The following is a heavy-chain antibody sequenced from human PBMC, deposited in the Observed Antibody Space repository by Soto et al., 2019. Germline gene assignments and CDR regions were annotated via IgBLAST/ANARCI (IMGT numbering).Heavy chain of an antibody. CDR3: ARGPLYGDYAQYYYYYMDG. CDR2: MNPNSGNT. J-gene: IGHJ6*03. Sequence: ASVKVSCKASGYTFTSYDINWVRQATGQGLEWMGWMNPNSGNTGYAQKFQGRVTTTRNTSISTAYMELSSLRSEDTAVYYCARGPLYGDYAQYYYYYMDGWGKGTTVTVAS. D-gene: IGHD4-17*01. CDR1: GYTFTSYD. V-gene: IGHV1-8*01.